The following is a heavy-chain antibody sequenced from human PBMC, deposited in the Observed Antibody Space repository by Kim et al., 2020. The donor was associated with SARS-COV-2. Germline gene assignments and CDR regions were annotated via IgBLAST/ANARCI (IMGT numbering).Heavy chain of an antibody. D-gene: IGHD2-8*01. CDR2: ISASGNTM. Sequence: GGTLRLSCAASGFTLRSYDMNWVRQAPGKGLDWISYISASGNTMYYADSVKGRFTISRDNAKNSLYLQMDRLTAEDTAVYYCARETSGNVFDWWGQGTLVTVSS. CDR3: ARETSGNVFDW. J-gene: IGHJ4*02. CDR1: GFTLRSYD. V-gene: IGHV3-48*03.